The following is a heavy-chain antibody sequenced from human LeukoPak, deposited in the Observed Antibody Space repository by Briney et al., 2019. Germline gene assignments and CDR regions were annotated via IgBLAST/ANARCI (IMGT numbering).Heavy chain of an antibody. D-gene: IGHD6-13*01. V-gene: IGHV4-30-2*01. J-gene: IGHJ4*02. CDR2: IYHSGST. Sequence: PSETLSLTCTVSGGPISSGGYYWSWIRQPPGKGLEWIGYIYHSGSTYYNPSLKSRVTISVDRSKNQFSLKLSSVTAADTAVYYCAREGGIAADLDYWGQGTLVTVSS. CDR3: AREGGIAADLDY. CDR1: GGPISSGGYY.